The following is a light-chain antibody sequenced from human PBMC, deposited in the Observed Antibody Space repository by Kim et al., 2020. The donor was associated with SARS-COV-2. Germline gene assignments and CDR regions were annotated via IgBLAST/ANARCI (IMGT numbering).Light chain of an antibody. J-gene: IGKJ4*01. Sequence: SLGDRLTITCLASQGINNDLAWYQQKPGRAPRLLIYAASTLQSGVPSRFSGSGSGTDFTLTISSLQPEDFATYYCQKYNSAPALTFGGGTKVDIK. CDR1: QGINND. V-gene: IGKV1-27*01. CDR3: QKYNSAPALT. CDR2: AAS.